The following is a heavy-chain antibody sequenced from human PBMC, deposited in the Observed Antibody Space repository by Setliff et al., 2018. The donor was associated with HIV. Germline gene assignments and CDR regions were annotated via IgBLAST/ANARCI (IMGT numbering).Heavy chain of an antibody. CDR2: ISYDGGSK. D-gene: IGHD3-16*01. J-gene: IGHJ5*02. Sequence: PGGSLRLSCAVSGLTFTNYAMHWVRQAPGKGLESVSFISYDGGSKYYADSVKGRFTISRDNSKNTLYLQMNSLRVEDTAVYYCARDLDEAVKDADNYVPLDLWGQGTLVTVSS. V-gene: IGHV3-30*12. CDR1: GLTFTNYA. CDR3: ARDLDEAVKDADNYVPLDL.